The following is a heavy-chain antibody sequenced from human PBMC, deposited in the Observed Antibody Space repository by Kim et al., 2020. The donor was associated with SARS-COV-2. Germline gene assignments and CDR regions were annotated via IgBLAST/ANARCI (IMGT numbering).Heavy chain of an antibody. CDR2: IDYSGST. V-gene: IGHV4-39*01. CDR1: GGSISSSSYY. J-gene: IGHJ6*02. Sequence: SETLSLTCTVSGGSISSSSYYWGWIRQPPGKGLEWIGSIDYSGSTYYNPSLKSRVTISVDTSKNQFSLKLSSVTAADTAVYYCARLRVVAAGRGALYYYYGMYVCGQGSPVTVSS. D-gene: IGHD2-15*01. CDR3: ARLRVVAAGRGALYYYYGMYV.